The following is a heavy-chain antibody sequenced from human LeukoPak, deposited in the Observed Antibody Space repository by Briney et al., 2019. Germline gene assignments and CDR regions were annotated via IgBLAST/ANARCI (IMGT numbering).Heavy chain of an antibody. Sequence: GSSVKVSCKASGGTFSSYAISWVRQAPGQGLEWMGGIIPIFGTANYAQKFQGRVTITADESTSTAYMELSSLRSEDTAVYYCAREYDYYGSGAFDYWGQGTLVTVSS. D-gene: IGHD3-10*01. V-gene: IGHV1-69*01. J-gene: IGHJ4*02. CDR2: IIPIFGTA. CDR3: AREYDYYGSGAFDY. CDR1: GGTFSSYA.